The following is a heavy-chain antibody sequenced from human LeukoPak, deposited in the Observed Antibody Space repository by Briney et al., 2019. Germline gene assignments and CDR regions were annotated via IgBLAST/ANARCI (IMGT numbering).Heavy chain of an antibody. J-gene: IGHJ4*02. V-gene: IGHV3-7*04. CDR2: INQDGGEK. CDR1: GFTFSSYW. CDR3: AGRGDGNLYYFDH. Sequence: GGSLRLSCAASGFTFSSYWINWVRQAPGKGLEWVANINQDGGEKHYGDSVKGRFTISRDNAKNSLYLQMNSLRPEDTAVYYCAGRGDGNLYYFDHWGQGTLVTASS. D-gene: IGHD5-24*01.